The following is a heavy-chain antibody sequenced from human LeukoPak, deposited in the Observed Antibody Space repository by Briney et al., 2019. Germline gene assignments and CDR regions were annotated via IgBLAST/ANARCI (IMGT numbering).Heavy chain of an antibody. Sequence: SVKVSCKASGGTFITYTISWVRQAPGQGLEWMGRIIPIFGAANYAQKFQGRVTITTDESTSTAYMELSSLRSEDTTVYYCAREAVTTRDFDYWGQGTLVTASS. CDR1: GGTFITYT. CDR3: AREAVTTRDFDY. V-gene: IGHV1-69*05. J-gene: IGHJ4*02. CDR2: IIPIFGAA. D-gene: IGHD4-17*01.